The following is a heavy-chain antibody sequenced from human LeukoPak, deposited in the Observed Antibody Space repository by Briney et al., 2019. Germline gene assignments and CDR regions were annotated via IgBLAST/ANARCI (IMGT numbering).Heavy chain of an antibody. Sequence: PSETLSLTCTVSGGSISSYYWSWIRQPPGKGLEWIGYIYYSGSTNYNPSLKSRVTISVDTSKNQFSLKLSSVTAADTAVYYCARLPSVAGVQPFDYWGQGTLVTVSS. CDR1: GGSISSYY. CDR2: IYYSGST. V-gene: IGHV4-59*01. CDR3: ARLPSVAGVQPFDY. J-gene: IGHJ4*02. D-gene: IGHD6-19*01.